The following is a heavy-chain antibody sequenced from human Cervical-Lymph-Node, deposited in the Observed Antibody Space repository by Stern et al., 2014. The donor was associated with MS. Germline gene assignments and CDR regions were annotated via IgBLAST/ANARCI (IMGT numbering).Heavy chain of an antibody. CDR3: VRDWSSNAYKSEDY. Sequence: QVQLVESGGGVVQPGRSLRLSCIASGFTFSNFGMHWVRQAPSKRLGWVATIWHDGSKTYYSDHVRGRFILSRDNSTNTLSLQMNSLRVDDTAVDYCVRDWSSNAYKSEDYWGQGTLVTVSS. D-gene: IGHD4-11*01. CDR2: IWHDGSKT. V-gene: IGHV3-33*02. J-gene: IGHJ4*02. CDR1: GFTFSNFG.